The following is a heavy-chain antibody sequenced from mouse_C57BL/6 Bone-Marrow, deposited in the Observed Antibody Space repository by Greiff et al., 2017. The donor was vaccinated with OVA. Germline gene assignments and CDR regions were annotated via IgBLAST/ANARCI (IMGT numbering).Heavy chain of an antibody. D-gene: IGHD1-1*01. CDR1: GFSLTSYG. J-gene: IGHJ1*03. CDR3: AKRGYGSSYWYFDV. V-gene: IGHV2-9*01. Sequence: VQLVESGPGLVAPSQCLSISCTVSGFSLTSYGVDWVRQPPGKGLEWLGVIWVGGSTNDNSALMSRLSISKDNSKSQVFLKMNSLQTDDTAMYYCAKRGYGSSYWYFDVWGTGTTVTVSS. CDR2: IWVGGST.